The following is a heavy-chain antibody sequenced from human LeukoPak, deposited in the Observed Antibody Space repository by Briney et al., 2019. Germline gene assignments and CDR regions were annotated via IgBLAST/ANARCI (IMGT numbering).Heavy chain of an antibody. J-gene: IGHJ4*02. CDR2: IYYSGST. CDR1: GGSISSYY. CDR3: ARQGSDDFWSGYSPTEGYFDY. V-gene: IGHV4-59*08. D-gene: IGHD3-3*01. Sequence: PSETLSLTCTVSGGSISSYYWSWIRQPPGKGLEWIGYIYYSGSTNYNLSLKSRVTISVDRSKNRFSLKLSSVTAADTAVYYCARQGSDDFWSGYSPTEGYFDYWGQGTLVTVSS.